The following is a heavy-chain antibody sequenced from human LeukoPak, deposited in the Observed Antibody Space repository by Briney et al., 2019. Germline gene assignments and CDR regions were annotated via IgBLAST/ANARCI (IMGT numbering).Heavy chain of an antibody. V-gene: IGHV3-48*01. CDR1: GFTFSAFA. Sequence: PGGSLRLSCAASGFTFSAFALHWVRQASGKGLEWVSYISASSATIYYADSVKGRFTISRDNAKNSLYLQMNSQRAEDTAVYYCATEGDSGTYSYFQHWGQGTLVTVS. J-gene: IGHJ1*01. CDR3: ATEGDSGTYSYFQH. CDR2: ISASSATI. D-gene: IGHD1-26*01.